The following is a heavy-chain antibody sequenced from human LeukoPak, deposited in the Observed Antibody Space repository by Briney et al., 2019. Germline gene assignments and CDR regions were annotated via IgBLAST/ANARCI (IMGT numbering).Heavy chain of an antibody. CDR1: GYSFTAYY. CDR3: ARGSGWYEMDV. Sequence: ASVKVSCKASGYSFTAYYMHLVRQAPGQGLEWMGWINPNSGDTNYAQNFRDRVTMTWDTSVSTAYMELSSLTSDDTAVYYCARGSGWYEMDVWGQGTTVTVSS. J-gene: IGHJ6*02. D-gene: IGHD6-19*01. CDR2: INPNSGDT. V-gene: IGHV1-2*02.